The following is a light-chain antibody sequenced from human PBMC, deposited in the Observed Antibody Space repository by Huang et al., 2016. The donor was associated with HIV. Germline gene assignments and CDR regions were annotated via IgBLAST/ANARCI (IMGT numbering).Light chain of an antibody. J-gene: IGKJ4*01. V-gene: IGKV1-5*03. CDR3: QQYNAYPLT. Sequence: DIQMTQSPSTLSASIGDRVTITCRASQRITTWLAWYQQKPVKVPKLLIYKASTLHSGVPSRFSGSGSGTDFTLTISSLQPDDFATYYCQQYNAYPLTFGGGTKVEIK. CDR2: KAS. CDR1: QRITTW.